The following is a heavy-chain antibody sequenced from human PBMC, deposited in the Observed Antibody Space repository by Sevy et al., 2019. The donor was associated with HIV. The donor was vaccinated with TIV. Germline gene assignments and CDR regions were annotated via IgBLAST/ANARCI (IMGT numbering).Heavy chain of an antibody. D-gene: IGHD3-22*01. Sequence: GGSLRLSCAVSGFSFDSYGMTWVRQAPGKGLEWVSGISGSGTRTYYADSVKGRFSISRDNSKNRLYLQMNSLRSEDTGLYDCGKGGGGHYDPDEIGYYFYYYNMDVWGKRTTVTVSS. CDR2: ISGSGTRT. CDR3: GKGGGGHYDPDEIGYYFYYYNMDV. V-gene: IGHV3-23*01. CDR1: GFSFDSYG. J-gene: IGHJ6*03.